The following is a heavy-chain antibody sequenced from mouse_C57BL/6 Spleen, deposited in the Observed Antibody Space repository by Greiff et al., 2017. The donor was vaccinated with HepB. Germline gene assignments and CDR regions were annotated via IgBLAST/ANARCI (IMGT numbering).Heavy chain of an antibody. Sequence: VQLQQPGAELVRPGSSVKLSCKASGYTFTSYWMHWVKQRPIQGLEWIGNIDPSDSETHYNQKFKDKATLTVDKSSSTAYMQLSSLTSEDSAVYYCARDGNYDDAMDYWGQGTSVTVSS. CDR1: GYTFTSYW. CDR2: IDPSDSET. CDR3: ARDGNYDDAMDY. J-gene: IGHJ4*01. D-gene: IGHD2-1*01. V-gene: IGHV1-52*01.